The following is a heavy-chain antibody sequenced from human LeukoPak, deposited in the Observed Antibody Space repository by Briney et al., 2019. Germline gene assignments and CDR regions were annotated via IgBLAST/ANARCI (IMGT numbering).Heavy chain of an antibody. D-gene: IGHD6-13*01. Sequence: GRSLRLSCAASGFTFDDYAMHWVRQAPGKGLEWVSGISWNSGSIGYADSVKGRFTISRDNAKNSLYLQMNSLRAEDTALYYCAKDIRDMPAAADYWGQGTLVTVSS. V-gene: IGHV3-9*01. CDR2: ISWNSGSI. CDR3: AKDIRDMPAAADY. CDR1: GFTFDDYA. J-gene: IGHJ4*02.